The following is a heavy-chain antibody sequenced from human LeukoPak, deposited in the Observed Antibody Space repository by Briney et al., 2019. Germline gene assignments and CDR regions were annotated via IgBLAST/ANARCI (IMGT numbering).Heavy chain of an antibody. D-gene: IGHD3-22*01. J-gene: IGHJ4*02. CDR3: ARFGDYYDSSGYSGY. V-gene: IGHV1-2*06. CDR2: INPNSGGT. Sequence: GASVKVSCKASGYTFTGYYMHWVRQAPGQGLEWMGRINPNSGGTNYAQKFQGRVTMTRDTSISTAYMELSRLRSDDTAVYYCARFGDYYDSSGYSGYWGQGTLVTVPS. CDR1: GYTFTGYY.